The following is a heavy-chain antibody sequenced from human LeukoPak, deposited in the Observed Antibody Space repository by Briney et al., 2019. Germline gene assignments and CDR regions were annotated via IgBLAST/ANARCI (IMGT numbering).Heavy chain of an antibody. J-gene: IGHJ4*02. Sequence: QTGGSLRLSCVASGFTFCNYAMGWLRQAPGKGLEWVSGISSRGSGTYYADSVKGRYTISRDNSKNTLHLQMNSLRAEDTAVYYCAKDPPSYYDYVWGSYRQFSFDYWGQGTLVTVSS. CDR1: GFTFCNYA. CDR2: ISSRGSGT. CDR3: AKDPPSYYDYVWGSYRQFSFDY. D-gene: IGHD3-16*02. V-gene: IGHV3-23*01.